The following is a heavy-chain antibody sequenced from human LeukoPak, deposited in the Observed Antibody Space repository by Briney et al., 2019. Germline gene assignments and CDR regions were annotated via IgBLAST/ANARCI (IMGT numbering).Heavy chain of an antibody. CDR3: AKDSDFWSGYYFDY. V-gene: IGHV3-23*01. Sequence: PGGSLRLSCAASGFTFSSYGMSWVCQAPGKGLEWVSAISGSGDSAYYADSVKGRFTISRDNSKNALYLQMNSLRAEDTAVYYCAKDSDFWSGYYFDYWGQGTLVTVSS. CDR1: GFTFSSYG. D-gene: IGHD3-3*01. CDR2: ISGSGDSA. J-gene: IGHJ4*02.